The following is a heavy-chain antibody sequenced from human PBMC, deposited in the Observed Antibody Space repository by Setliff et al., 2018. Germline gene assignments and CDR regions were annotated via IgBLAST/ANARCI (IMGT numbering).Heavy chain of an antibody. Sequence: ASVTVSCTASGYTFTSYYMHWVRQAPGQGLEWMGMVNPGGGSSTSTQRFQGRVTMTRDTSTNTAYMELNSLTSNDTAVYYCARAGLAAAGRKGVFDHWGQGTLVTVSS. J-gene: IGHJ4*02. D-gene: IGHD6-13*01. CDR3: ARAGLAAAGRKGVFDH. CDR2: VNPGGGSS. CDR1: GYTFTSYY. V-gene: IGHV1-46*01.